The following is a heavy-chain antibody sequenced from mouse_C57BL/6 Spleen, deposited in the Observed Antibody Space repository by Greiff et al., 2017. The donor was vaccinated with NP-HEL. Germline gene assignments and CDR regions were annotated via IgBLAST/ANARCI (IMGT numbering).Heavy chain of an antibody. V-gene: IGHV1-53*01. J-gene: IGHJ2*01. CDR3: ARHYYGSGDYFDY. D-gene: IGHD1-1*01. Sequence: QVQLQQPGTELVKPGASVKLSCKASGYTFTSYGMHWVKQRPGQGLEWIGNINPSNGGTNYNEKFKSKSTLTVDKSSSTAYMQLSSLTSEDSAVYYCARHYYGSGDYFDYWGQGTTLTVSS. CDR2: INPSNGGT. CDR1: GYTFTSYG.